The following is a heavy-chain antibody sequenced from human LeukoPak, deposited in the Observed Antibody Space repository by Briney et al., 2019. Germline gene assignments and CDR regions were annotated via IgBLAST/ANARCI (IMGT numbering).Heavy chain of an antibody. CDR2: ISGSGGST. CDR1: GFTFSSYA. CDR3: AKVRGELSLYQIGYYFDY. J-gene: IGHJ4*02. V-gene: IGHV3-23*01. Sequence: QPGGSLRLSCAASGFTFSSYAMSWVRQAPGKGLEWVSAISGSGGSTYYADSVKGRFTISRDNSKNTLYLQMNSLRAEDTAVYYCAKVRGELSLYQIGYYFDYWGQGTLVTVSS. D-gene: IGHD3-16*02.